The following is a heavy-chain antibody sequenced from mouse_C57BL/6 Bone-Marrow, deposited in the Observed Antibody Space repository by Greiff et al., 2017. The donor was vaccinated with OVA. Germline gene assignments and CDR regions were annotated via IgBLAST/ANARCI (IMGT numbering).Heavy chain of an antibody. D-gene: IGHD1-1*01. CDR1: GYTFTSYW. CDR2: IDPSDSYT. CDR3: ARRLYYDFDY. V-gene: IGHV1-50*01. J-gene: IGHJ2*01. Sequence: QVQLQQPGAELVKPGASVKVSCKASGYTFTSYWMQWVKQRPGQGLEWIGEIDPSDSYTNYNQKFKGKATLTVDTSASTAYMQLSSLTSEDSAVYYCARRLYYDFDYWGQGTTLTVSS.